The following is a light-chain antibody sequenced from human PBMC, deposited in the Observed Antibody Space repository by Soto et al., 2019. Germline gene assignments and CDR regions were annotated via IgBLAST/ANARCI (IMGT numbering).Light chain of an antibody. J-gene: IGKJ4*01. Sequence: DMERTQSPSSLSASVGDRVTITCRASQSISNYLNWYQHKPGKVPKLLIYAASSLQSGVPTRFSGSGSGTHFTLTINRLQPEDFATYYCQQSYGTPLTFGGGTKIEIK. CDR1: QSISNY. V-gene: IGKV1-39*01. CDR3: QQSYGTPLT. CDR2: AAS.